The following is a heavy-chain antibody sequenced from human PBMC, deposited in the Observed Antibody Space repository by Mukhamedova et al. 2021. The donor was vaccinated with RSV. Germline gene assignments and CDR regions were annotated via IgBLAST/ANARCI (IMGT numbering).Heavy chain of an antibody. J-gene: IGHJ6*02. V-gene: IGHV1-2*02. CDR3: ARDRQQLPLGVDV. D-gene: IGHD6-13*01. Sequence: KFQGRVTMTRDTSISTAYMDLSNLRSDDTAMYYCARDRQQLPLGVDVWGQGTTVTVSS.